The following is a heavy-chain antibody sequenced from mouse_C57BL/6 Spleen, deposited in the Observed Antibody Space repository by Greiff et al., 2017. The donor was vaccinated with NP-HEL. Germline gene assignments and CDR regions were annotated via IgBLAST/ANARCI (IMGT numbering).Heavy chain of an antibody. CDR1: GYAFSSYW. J-gene: IGHJ2*01. Sequence: QVQLKESGAELVKPGASVKISCKASGYAFSSYWMNWVKQRPGKGLEWIGQIYPGDGDTNYNGKFKGKATLTADKSSSTAYMQLSSLTSEDSAVYFCARGGANWPFDYWGQGTTLTVSS. CDR3: ARGGANWPFDY. V-gene: IGHV1-80*01. CDR2: IYPGDGDT. D-gene: IGHD4-1*01.